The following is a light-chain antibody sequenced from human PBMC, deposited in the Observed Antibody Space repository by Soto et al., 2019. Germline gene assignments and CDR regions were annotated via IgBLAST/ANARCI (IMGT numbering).Light chain of an antibody. V-gene: IGKV3-11*01. CDR1: QSVSSY. CDR3: QQRSNWRIT. J-gene: IGKJ5*01. CDR2: DAS. Sequence: EIVLTQSPATLSLSPGERATLSCRASQSVSSYLAWYQQKPGQAPRLLIHDASNRATGIPARFSGSGSGTDFTLTISSLEPEDFAVYYCQQRSNWRITFGQGTRLEIK.